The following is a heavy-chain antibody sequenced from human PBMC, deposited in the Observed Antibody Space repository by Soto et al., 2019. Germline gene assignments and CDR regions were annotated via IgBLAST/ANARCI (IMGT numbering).Heavy chain of an antibody. CDR2: IYWNDDK. J-gene: IGHJ5*02. Sequence: GPPLVNPTQTLTLTCIFSGFSLRTSGVGVGWIRQPPGKALEWLGFIYWNDDKRYSPSLKSRLTITKDTSKNQVVLTMTNMDPVDTATYYCAKSGSSGWYDWFDPWGQGTLVTVSS. V-gene: IGHV2-5*01. CDR1: GFSLRTSGVG. D-gene: IGHD6-19*01. CDR3: AKSGSSGWYDWFDP.